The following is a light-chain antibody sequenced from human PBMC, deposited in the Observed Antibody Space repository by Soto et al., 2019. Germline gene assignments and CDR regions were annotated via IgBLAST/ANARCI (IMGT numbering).Light chain of an antibody. V-gene: IGKV3-15*01. CDR3: QQYDYWPRT. CDR1: QSLSSSY. J-gene: IGKJ1*01. Sequence: EIVLTQSPGTLSLSPGERATLSCRASQSLSSSYLAWYQQNPGQAPRLLMYGASNRATGIPARFSGSGSGTEFTLTISGLQSEDFAVYYCQQYDYWPRTFGQGTKV. CDR2: GAS.